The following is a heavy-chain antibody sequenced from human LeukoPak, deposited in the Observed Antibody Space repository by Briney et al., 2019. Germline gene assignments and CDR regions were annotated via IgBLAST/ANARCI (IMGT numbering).Heavy chain of an antibody. Sequence: ASVKVSCKASGYTFTRYGINWVRQAPGQGLEWMGWISTYNGNTNYAHKLQGRVTMTTDTSTSTAYMDVRSLRSDDTAVYYCARGSSYGFSMGYWGQGTLVTVSS. D-gene: IGHD5-18*01. J-gene: IGHJ4*02. CDR2: ISTYNGNT. CDR1: GYTFTRYG. CDR3: ARGSSYGFSMGY. V-gene: IGHV1-18*01.